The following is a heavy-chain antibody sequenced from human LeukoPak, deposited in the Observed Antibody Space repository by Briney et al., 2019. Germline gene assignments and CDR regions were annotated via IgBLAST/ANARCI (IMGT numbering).Heavy chain of an antibody. Sequence: SETLSLTCTVSGGSISSYYWSWIRQPPGKGLEWIGYIYYSGSTNYDPSLKSRVTISVDTSKNQFSLKLSSVTAADTAVYYCARDLYGMDVWGQGTTVTVSS. CDR2: IYYSGST. CDR1: GGSISSYY. CDR3: ARDLYGMDV. J-gene: IGHJ6*02. V-gene: IGHV4-59*01.